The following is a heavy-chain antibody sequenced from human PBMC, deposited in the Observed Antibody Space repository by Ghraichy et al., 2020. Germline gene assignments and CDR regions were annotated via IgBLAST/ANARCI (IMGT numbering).Heavy chain of an antibody. J-gene: IGHJ6*02. Sequence: GGSLRLSCAASGFTFSSYSMNWVRQAPGKGLEWVSYISSSSSTIYYADSVKGRFTISRDNAKNSLYLQMNSLRAEDTAVYYCARDLQEYYYYGMDVWGQGTTVTVSS. CDR2: ISSSSSTI. V-gene: IGHV3-48*04. D-gene: IGHD4-11*01. CDR1: GFTFSSYS. CDR3: ARDLQEYYYYGMDV.